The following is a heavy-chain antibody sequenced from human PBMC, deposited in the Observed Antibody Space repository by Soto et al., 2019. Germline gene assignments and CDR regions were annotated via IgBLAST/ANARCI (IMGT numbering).Heavy chain of an antibody. D-gene: IGHD4-17*01. CDR1: GFTFTSSA. Sequence: ASVKVSCKASGFTFTSSAVQRGRQARGQRLEWIGWIVVGSGNTNYAQKFQQSVTMTRDMSTSTAYMELSSLRSEDTAVYYCAADSADYVDPRFDYWGQGTLVTVSS. J-gene: IGHJ4*02. CDR3: AADSADYVDPRFDY. CDR2: IVVGSGNT. V-gene: IGHV1-58*01.